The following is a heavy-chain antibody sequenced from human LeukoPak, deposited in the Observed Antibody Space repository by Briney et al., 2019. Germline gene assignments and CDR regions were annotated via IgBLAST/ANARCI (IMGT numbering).Heavy chain of an antibody. CDR1: GGSFSGYY. J-gene: IGHJ4*02. Sequence: SETLSLTCAVYGGSFSGYYWSWIRQPAGKGLEWIGRIYTTGNTNYNSSLKSRVTISVDTSKNQFSLKLSSVTAADTAVYYCARDVYTHFDFWGQGTLVTVSS. CDR2: IYTTGNT. CDR3: ARDVYTHFDF. D-gene: IGHD5/OR15-5a*01. V-gene: IGHV4-4*07.